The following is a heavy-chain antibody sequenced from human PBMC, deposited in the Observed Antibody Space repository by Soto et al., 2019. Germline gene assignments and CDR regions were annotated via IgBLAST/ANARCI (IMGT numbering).Heavy chain of an antibody. V-gene: IGHV4-59*01. CDR3: ARDRDESPGVLNGMDV. D-gene: IGHD2-8*01. Sequence: QVQLQESGPGLVKPSETLSLTCTVSGGSISRYYWNWIRQPPGKGLEWIGYVYYSGSTIYNPSLKSRVTISVDTSKNQFSLRLTSVTAADTAVYYCARDRDESPGVLNGMDVWGQGTTVTVSS. CDR1: GGSISRYY. CDR2: VYYSGST. J-gene: IGHJ6*02.